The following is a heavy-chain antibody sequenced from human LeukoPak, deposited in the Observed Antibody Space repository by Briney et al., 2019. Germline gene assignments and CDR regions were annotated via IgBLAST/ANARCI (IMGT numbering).Heavy chain of an antibody. V-gene: IGHV3-48*03. D-gene: IGHD1-26*01. CDR1: GFTFSSYE. CDR3: ARWERREIYGMDV. CDR2: ISSSGSTI. Sequence: GGSLRLSCAASGFTFSSYEMNWVRQAPGKGLEWVSYISSSGSTIYYADSVKGRFTVSRDNAKNSLYLQMNSLRAEDTAVYYCARWERREIYGMDVWGKGTTVTVSS. J-gene: IGHJ6*04.